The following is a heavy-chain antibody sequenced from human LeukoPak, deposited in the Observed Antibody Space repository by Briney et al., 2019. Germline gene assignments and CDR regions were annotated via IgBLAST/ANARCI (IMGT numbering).Heavy chain of an antibody. CDR1: GFTFSSYS. Sequence: PGGSLRLSCAASGFTFSSYSMNWVRQAPGKGLEWVSSISSSSSYIYYADSVKGRFTISRDNAKNSLYLQMNSLRAEDTAVYYCARDIGAAAGTHFDYWGQGTLVTVSS. V-gene: IGHV3-21*01. CDR2: ISSSSSYI. D-gene: IGHD6-13*01. J-gene: IGHJ4*02. CDR3: ARDIGAAAGTHFDY.